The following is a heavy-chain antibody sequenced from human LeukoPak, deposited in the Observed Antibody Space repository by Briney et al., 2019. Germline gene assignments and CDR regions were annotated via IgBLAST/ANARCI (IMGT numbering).Heavy chain of an antibody. CDR2: IYYSGST. CDR3: VRGSTLRHYQY. D-gene: IGHD3-16*01. V-gene: IGHV4-39*01. CDR1: GGSISSSTYY. Sequence: SETLSLTCTVSGGSISSSTYYRGWIRRPPGKGLEWIGSIYYSGSTYYNPSLKSRVTVSVDTSKNQFSLKLSSVTAADTAVYYCVRGSTLRHYQYWGQGTLVTVSS. J-gene: IGHJ4*02.